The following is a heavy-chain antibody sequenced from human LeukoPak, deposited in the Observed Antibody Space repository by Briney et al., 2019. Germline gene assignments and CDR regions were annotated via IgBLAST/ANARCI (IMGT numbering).Heavy chain of an antibody. CDR3: ARECAGDGAFDI. CDR1: GGSISSGSYY. V-gene: IGHV4-61*02. D-gene: IGHD7-27*01. J-gene: IGHJ3*02. Sequence: SETLSLTCTVSGGSISSGSYYWSWIRQPAGKGLEWIGRIYTSGSTNYNPSLKSRVTISVDTSKNQFSLKLSSVTAADTAVYYCARECAGDGAFDIWGQGTMVTVSS. CDR2: IYTSGST.